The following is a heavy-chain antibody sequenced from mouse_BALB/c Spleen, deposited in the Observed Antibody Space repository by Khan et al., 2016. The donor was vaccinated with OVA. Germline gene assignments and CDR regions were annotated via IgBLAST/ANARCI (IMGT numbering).Heavy chain of an antibody. CDR1: GYTFTEYT. V-gene: IGHV1-22*01. D-gene: IGHD1-2*01. J-gene: IGHJ1*01. Sequence: EVQLKQSGPELVKPGASVKISCKTSGYTFTEYTMHWVKQSHGKSLEWIGRFNPNNGGTSYNQKFKGRATLTVDESSSTAYMELRSLTSEDSAVYYCARRDYYAYNWYFDVWGAGTTVTVSS. CDR3: ARRDYYAYNWYFDV. CDR2: FNPNNGGT.